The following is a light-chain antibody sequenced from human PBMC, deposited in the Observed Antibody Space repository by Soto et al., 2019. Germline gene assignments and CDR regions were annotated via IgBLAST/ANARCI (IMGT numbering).Light chain of an antibody. CDR3: CSYAGTSSFEV. Sequence: QSALTQPRSVSGSPGQSGTISCSGTSSDVGAYNYVSWYQQHPGEAPRLMIYDVNMRPSGVPDRFSGSKSGNTASLTISGLQAEDEADYYCCSYAGTSSFEVFGTGTKVTVL. J-gene: IGLJ1*01. CDR1: SSDVGAYNY. CDR2: DVN. V-gene: IGLV2-11*01.